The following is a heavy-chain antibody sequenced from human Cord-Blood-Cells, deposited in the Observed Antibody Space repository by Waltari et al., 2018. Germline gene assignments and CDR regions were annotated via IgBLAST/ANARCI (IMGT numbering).Heavy chain of an antibody. CDR2: ISYDGINK. D-gene: IGHD3-10*01. J-gene: IGHJ4*02. Sequence: QVQLVESGGGVVQPGRSLRLSCAASGFTFSSYGMHWVRQAPGKGLEWVAVISYDGINKYYADSVKGRFTISRDNSKNTLYLQMNSLRAEDTAVYYCAKDYYGSGSLDYWGQGTLVTVSS. V-gene: IGHV3-30*18. CDR1: GFTFSSYG. CDR3: AKDYYGSGSLDY.